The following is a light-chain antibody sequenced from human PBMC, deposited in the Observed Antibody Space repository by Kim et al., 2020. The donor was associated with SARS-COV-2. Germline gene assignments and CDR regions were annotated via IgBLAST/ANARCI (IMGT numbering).Light chain of an antibody. J-gene: IGLJ1*01. CDR1: DSDVGGFNF. V-gene: IGLV2-14*03. CDR2: DVT. CDR3: TSYSSTTTLYV. Sequence: QSITISCTGTDSDVGGFNFVSWYQKHPDKAPKLMIYDVTYRPSGISTRFSCSKSGKTASLTISGLQADDEADYFCTSYSSTTTLYVFGTGTKVTVL.